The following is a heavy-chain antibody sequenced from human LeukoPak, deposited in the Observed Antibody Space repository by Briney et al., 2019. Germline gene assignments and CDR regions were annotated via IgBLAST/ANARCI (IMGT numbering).Heavy chain of an antibody. CDR1: GFTFDDYA. CDR3: AKDKWYDSSDYFDY. D-gene: IGHD3-22*01. Sequence: GRSLRLSCAASGFTFDDYAMHWVRQASGKGLEWVSGISWNSGSIGYADSVKGRFTISRDNAKNSLYLQMNSLRAEDTALYYCAKDKWYDSSDYFDYWGQGTLVTVSS. CDR2: ISWNSGSI. J-gene: IGHJ4*02. V-gene: IGHV3-9*01.